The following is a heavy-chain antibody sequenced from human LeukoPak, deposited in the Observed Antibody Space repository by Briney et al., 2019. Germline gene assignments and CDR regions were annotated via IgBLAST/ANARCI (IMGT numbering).Heavy chain of an antibody. J-gene: IGHJ4*02. D-gene: IGHD3-9*01. CDR3: ASLYDILTGFDY. CDR1: GFTFSTYS. V-gene: IGHV3-21*01. Sequence: GGSLRLSCAASGFTFSTYSGNWIRQAPGKGLEWVSSISDDSNYIFYADSVKGRFTISRDNAKNSLYLQMNSLRAEDTAVYYCASLYDILTGFDYWGQGTLATVSS. CDR2: ISDDSNYI.